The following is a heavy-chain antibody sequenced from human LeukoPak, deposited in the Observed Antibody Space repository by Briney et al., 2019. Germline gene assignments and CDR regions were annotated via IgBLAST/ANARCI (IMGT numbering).Heavy chain of an antibody. V-gene: IGHV3-7*01. Sequence: GGSLRLSCAASGFTFSSYSMNWVRQAPGKGLERVANINEDGSEKYYVDSVKGRFTVSRDNAKNSLYLQMNSLRAEDTAVYYCAKYIMDVWGQGTTVTVSS. CDR2: INEDGSEK. CDR1: GFTFSSYS. J-gene: IGHJ6*02. D-gene: IGHD5-18*01. CDR3: AKYIMDV.